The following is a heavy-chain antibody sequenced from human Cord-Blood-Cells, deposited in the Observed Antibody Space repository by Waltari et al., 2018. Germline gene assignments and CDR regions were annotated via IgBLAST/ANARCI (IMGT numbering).Heavy chain of an antibody. CDR3: ARETGSYDAFDI. J-gene: IGHJ3*02. Sequence: EVQLVETGGGLIQPGGSLRLSCAASGFTVSTNYMRWARQAPGKGLEWVSVIYCVGSTYYADSVKGRFTISRDNAKNALYLQMNSLRAEDTAVYYCARETGSYDAFDIWGQGTMVTVSS. V-gene: IGHV3-53*02. D-gene: IGHD3-10*01. CDR2: IYCVGST. CDR1: GFTVSTNY.